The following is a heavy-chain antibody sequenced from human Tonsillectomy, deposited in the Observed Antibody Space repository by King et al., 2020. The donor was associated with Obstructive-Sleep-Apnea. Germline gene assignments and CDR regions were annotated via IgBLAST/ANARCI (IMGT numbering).Heavy chain of an antibody. J-gene: IGHJ4*02. CDR1: GFTFSSYS. D-gene: IGHD3-22*01. V-gene: IGHV3-48*04. CDR3: ARQDVGLWGLILGY. CDR2: ISSSSSTI. Sequence: VQLVESGGGLVQPGGSLRLSCAASGFTFSSYSMNWVRQAPGKGLEWVSYISSSSSTIYYADSVKGRFTISRDNAKNSLYLQMNSLRAEDTAVYYCARQDVGLWGLILGYWGQGTLVTVSS.